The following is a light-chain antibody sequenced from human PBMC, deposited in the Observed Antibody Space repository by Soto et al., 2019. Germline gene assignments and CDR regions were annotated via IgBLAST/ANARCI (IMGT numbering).Light chain of an antibody. Sequence: EIVLTQSPGTLSLSPGERATLSCRASQSVSSTYLAWYQQKPGQAPRLLIYGASSRATGIPDRFSGSGSGTHFTLTISRLEPEDSAVYYCQQYNNWPRTFGQGTKVDIK. J-gene: IGKJ1*01. CDR3: QQYNNWPRT. V-gene: IGKV3-20*01. CDR2: GAS. CDR1: QSVSSTY.